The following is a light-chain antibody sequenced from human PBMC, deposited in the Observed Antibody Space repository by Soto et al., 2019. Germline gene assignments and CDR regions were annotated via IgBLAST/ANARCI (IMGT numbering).Light chain of an antibody. CDR1: QSVSSSY. Sequence: EIVLTQSPGTLSLSPGERATLSCRASQSVSSSYLAWYQQKPGQATRLLIYGASSRATGIPDRFSGSGSGTDFTLTISRLEPEDFAVYYCQQYGSSPLSTFGQGTKLEIK. V-gene: IGKV3-20*01. CDR3: QQYGSSPLST. CDR2: GAS. J-gene: IGKJ2*01.